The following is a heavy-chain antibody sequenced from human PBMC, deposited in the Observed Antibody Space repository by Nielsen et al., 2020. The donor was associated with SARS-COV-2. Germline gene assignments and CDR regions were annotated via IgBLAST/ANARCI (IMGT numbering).Heavy chain of an antibody. D-gene: IGHD2-21*01. J-gene: IGHJ6*03. CDR1: GASINSGIYY. Sequence: SETLSLTCSVSGASINSGIYYWSWVRQHSGKGLEWIGYIYNRGGAYYNPSLRTRVTISADTSKNQFSLRLTSVTAADTAVYFCARGNLVVVPSPILGLGPIYFYFYLDVWGKGASVTVS. V-gene: IGHV4-31*03. CDR3: ARGNLVVVPSPILGLGPIYFYFYLDV. CDR2: IYNRGGA.